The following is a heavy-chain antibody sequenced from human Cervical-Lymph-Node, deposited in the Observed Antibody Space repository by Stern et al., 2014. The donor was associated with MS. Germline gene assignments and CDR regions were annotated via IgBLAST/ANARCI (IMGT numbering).Heavy chain of an antibody. CDR2: INTDTGEP. V-gene: IGHV7-4-1*02. Sequence: QVQLVQSGAEFKKPGASVKVSCKASGYTFTHYAMNWVRQAPGQVLEWMGWINTDTGEPTYAESLTGRFVFSMDTSVSTAYLQISSLKAEDSGMYYCARYSRGWSGENDYWGQGTLVTVSS. CDR3: ARYSRGWSGENDY. CDR1: GYTFTHYA. J-gene: IGHJ4*02. D-gene: IGHD6-19*01.